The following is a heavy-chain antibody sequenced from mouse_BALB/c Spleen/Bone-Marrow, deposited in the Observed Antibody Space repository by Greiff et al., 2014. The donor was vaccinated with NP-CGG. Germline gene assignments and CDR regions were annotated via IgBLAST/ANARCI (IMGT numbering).Heavy chain of an antibody. CDR1: GYSITSGYT. J-gene: IGHJ3*01. D-gene: IGHD2-14*01. Sequence: EVQGVESGPDLVKPSQSLSLTCTVTGYSITSGYTCHWIRQFPGNKLEWMAYTHYSGYTDYNPSLKSRISITRDTSKNEFFLQLNFVTTEDTATYYCAREDRYEAWFPYWGQGTLVTVSA. V-gene: IGHV3-1*02. CDR2: THYSGYT. CDR3: AREDRYEAWFPY.